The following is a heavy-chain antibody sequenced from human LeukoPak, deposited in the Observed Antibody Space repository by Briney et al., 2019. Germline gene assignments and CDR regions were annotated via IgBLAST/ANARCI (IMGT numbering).Heavy chain of an antibody. Sequence: ASVKVSCKASGYTFTSYGISWVRQAPGQGLEWMGWISAYNGNTNYAQKLQGRVTMTTDTSTSTAYMELRSLSSDDTAVYYCARITYDFWSGYYMPDDPWGQGTLVTVSS. CDR3: ARITYDFWSGYYMPDDP. V-gene: IGHV1-18*01. D-gene: IGHD3-3*01. CDR2: ISAYNGNT. J-gene: IGHJ5*02. CDR1: GYTFTSYG.